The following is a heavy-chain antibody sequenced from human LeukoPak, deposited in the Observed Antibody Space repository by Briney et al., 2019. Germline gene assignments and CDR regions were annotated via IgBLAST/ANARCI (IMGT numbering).Heavy chain of an antibody. CDR2: VFYTGST. D-gene: IGHD2-15*01. CDR3: ARQTGYCSGGSCYGYFQH. V-gene: IGHV4-39*01. Sequence: PSETLSLTCTVSGGSISSSSYYWGWIPQPPGKGLGWIGSVFYTGSTYYNPSLKSPVTISVDTSKNQFSLKLRSVTAADTAIYYCARQTGYCSGGSCYGYFQHWGQGTLVTVSS. J-gene: IGHJ1*01. CDR1: GGSISSSSYY.